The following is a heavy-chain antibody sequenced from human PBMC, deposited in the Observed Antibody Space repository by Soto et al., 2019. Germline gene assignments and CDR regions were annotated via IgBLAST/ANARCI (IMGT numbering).Heavy chain of an antibody. D-gene: IGHD2-15*01. CDR2: ISAYNGNT. CDR1: GYTFTSYG. V-gene: IGHV1-18*01. Sequence: ASVKVSCKASGYTFTSYGISWVRQAPGQGLEWMGWISAYNGNTNYARKPQGRVTMTTDTSTSTAYMELRSLRSDDTAVYYCAREIGPVADILNDAFDIWGQETMVTVSS. J-gene: IGHJ3*02. CDR3: AREIGPVADILNDAFDI.